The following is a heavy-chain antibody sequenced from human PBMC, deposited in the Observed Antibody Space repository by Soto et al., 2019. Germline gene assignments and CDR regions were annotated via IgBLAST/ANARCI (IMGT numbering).Heavy chain of an antibody. J-gene: IGHJ6*02. CDR2: ISSGSSYI. V-gene: IGHV3-21*06. D-gene: IGHD3-10*01. Sequence: PGGSLRLSCAASGFTFSSYSMNWVRQAPGKGLEWVSSISSGSSYIYYADSVKGRFTISRDNAKNSLYLQMSSLRAEDTAVYYCARSSGGSGKLWNYYGMDVWGQGTTVTVS. CDR1: GFTFSSYS. CDR3: ARSSGGSGKLWNYYGMDV.